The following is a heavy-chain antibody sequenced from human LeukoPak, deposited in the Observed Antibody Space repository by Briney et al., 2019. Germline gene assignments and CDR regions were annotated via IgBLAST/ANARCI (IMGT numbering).Heavy chain of an antibody. CDR1: GGSISSYY. D-gene: IGHD5-18*01. CDR3: ARDLRSYGFDY. J-gene: IGHJ4*02. CDR2: FYYSGST. Sequence: SETLSLTCTVSGGSISSYYWSWIRQPPGKGLEWIGYFYYSGSTNYNPSLKSRVTISVDTSKNQFSLKLSSVTAADTAVYYCARDLRSYGFDYWGQGTLVTVSS. V-gene: IGHV4-59*01.